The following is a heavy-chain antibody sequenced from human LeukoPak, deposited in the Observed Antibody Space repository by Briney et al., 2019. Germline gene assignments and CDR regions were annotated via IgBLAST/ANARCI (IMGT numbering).Heavy chain of an antibody. CDR2: INHSGSS. D-gene: IGHD1-26*01. CDR3: ASSVSYATIDY. Sequence: SETLSLTCAVYGGSFSGYYWSWIRQPPGKGLEWIGEINHSGSSNYNPSLKSRVTISVDTSKNQFSLKLSSVTAADTAVYYCASSVSYATIDYWGQGTLVTVSS. V-gene: IGHV4-34*01. CDR1: GGSFSGYY. J-gene: IGHJ4*02.